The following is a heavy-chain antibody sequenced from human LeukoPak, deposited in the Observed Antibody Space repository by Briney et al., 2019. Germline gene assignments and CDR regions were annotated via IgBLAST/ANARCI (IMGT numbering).Heavy chain of an antibody. D-gene: IGHD4-17*01. V-gene: IGHV3-20*04. J-gene: IGHJ4*02. CDR3: ARVDSRTYGDSFDF. Sequence: PGGSLRLSCAASGFTFDDYGMSWVRQAPGKGPEWVSVINGRGSSTGYADSVKGRFTISRDNAKNSLYLQMNSLRAEDTALSYCARVDSRTYGDSFDFWGEGTLVTVSS. CDR1: GFTFDDYG. CDR2: INGRGSST.